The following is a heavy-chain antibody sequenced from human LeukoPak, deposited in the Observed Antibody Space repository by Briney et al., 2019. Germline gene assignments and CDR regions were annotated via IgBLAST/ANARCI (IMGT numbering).Heavy chain of an antibody. J-gene: IGHJ4*02. D-gene: IGHD3-10*01. CDR2: IYYSGST. CDR3: ARRSITIPYYFDY. Sequence: PSETLSLTCTVSGGSISSYYWSWIRQPPGKGLEWIGYIYYSGSTNYNPSLKSRVTISVDTSKNQFSLKLSSVTAADTAVYYCARRSITIPYYFDYWGQGTLVTVSS. V-gene: IGHV4-59*08. CDR1: GGSISSYY.